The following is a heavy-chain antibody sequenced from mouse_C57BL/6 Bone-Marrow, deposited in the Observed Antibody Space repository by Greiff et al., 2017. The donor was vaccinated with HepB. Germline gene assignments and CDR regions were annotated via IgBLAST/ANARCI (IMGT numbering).Heavy chain of an antibody. D-gene: IGHD3-2*02. CDR1: GYTFTDYY. Sequence: VQLQQSGPELVKPGASVKISCKASGYTFTDYYMNWVKQSHGKSLEWIGDINPNNGGTSYNQKFKGKATLTVDKSSSTAYMELRSLTSEDSAVYYCARATAQVWFAYWGQGTLVTVSA. J-gene: IGHJ3*01. CDR2: INPNNGGT. V-gene: IGHV1-26*01. CDR3: ARATAQVWFAY.